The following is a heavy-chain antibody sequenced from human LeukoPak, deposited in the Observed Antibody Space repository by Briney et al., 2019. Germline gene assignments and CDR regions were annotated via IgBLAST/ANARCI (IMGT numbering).Heavy chain of an antibody. CDR1: GGSVSSSSYY. Sequence: PSETLSLTCTVSGGSVSSSSYYLGWGRQPPGKGLEWIVSLSYGGGTHYTPSFKSRVSISVETSKNQFSLTLNSMTATDTAVYYCARRSYDGSGYYYVDYWGQGTLVTVSS. V-gene: IGHV4-39*01. CDR2: LSYGGGT. CDR3: ARRSYDGSGYYYVDY. J-gene: IGHJ4*02. D-gene: IGHD3-22*01.